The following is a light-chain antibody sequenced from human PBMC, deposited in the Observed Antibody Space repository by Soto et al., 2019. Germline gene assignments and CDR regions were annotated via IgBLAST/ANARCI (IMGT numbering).Light chain of an antibody. Sequence: QSVLTQPTSVSGAPGQRVTISCTGSSSNIGAGYDVHWYQQLPGTAPKLLIYGNSNRPSGVPDRFSGSKSGTSASLAITGLQAEDEADYYCQPYDSSLSGSVVFGGGTKVTVL. J-gene: IGLJ2*01. CDR1: SSNIGAGYD. CDR2: GNS. CDR3: QPYDSSLSGSVV. V-gene: IGLV1-40*01.